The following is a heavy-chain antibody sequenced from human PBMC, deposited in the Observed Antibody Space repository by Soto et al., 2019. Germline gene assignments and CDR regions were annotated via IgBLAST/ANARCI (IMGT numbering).Heavy chain of an antibody. D-gene: IGHD3-3*01. CDR3: ARGGGVGVAGSAAFDM. CDR2: INPATGAA. CDR1: GYPVTAYY. J-gene: IGHJ3*02. V-gene: IGHV1-2*02. Sequence: QLHLVQSGAVVKKPGASVTVSCSASGYPVTAYYMHWVRQAPGRGLEWMGGINPATGAAKYTQTFQGRGTMTRDTSTSTVFMELGGLTSEDPAGFYWARGGGVGVAGSAAFDMWGQGTLVTVSS.